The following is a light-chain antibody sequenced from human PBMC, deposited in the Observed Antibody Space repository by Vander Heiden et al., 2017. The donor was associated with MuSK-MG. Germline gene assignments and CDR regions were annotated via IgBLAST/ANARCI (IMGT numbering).Light chain of an antibody. J-gene: IGKJ1*01. CDR2: AAS. Sequence: DIQMTQSPSSVSASVGDRVTITCRASQGIGRWLAWYQQKPGKAPKLLIYAASSLQSGVPSRFSGSGYGTDFTLTIGSLQPEDFATYYCQQANSFPSEFGQGTKVEIK. V-gene: IGKV1-12*02. CDR3: QQANSFPSE. CDR1: QGIGRW.